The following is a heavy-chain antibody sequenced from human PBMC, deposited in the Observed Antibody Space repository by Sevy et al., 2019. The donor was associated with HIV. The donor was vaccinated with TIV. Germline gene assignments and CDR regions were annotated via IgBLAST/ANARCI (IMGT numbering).Heavy chain of an antibody. CDR1: GFTFSSYS. CDR3: AREGAYYYDSSGYY. V-gene: IGHV3-48*02. J-gene: IGHJ4*02. CDR2: ISSSSSII. D-gene: IGHD3-22*01. Sequence: GGSLRLSCAASGFTFSSYSMNWVRQAPGKGLEWVSYISSSSSIIYYADSVKGRFTISRDNAKNSLYLQMNSLRDEDKAVYYCAREGAYYYDSSGYYWGQGTLVTVSS.